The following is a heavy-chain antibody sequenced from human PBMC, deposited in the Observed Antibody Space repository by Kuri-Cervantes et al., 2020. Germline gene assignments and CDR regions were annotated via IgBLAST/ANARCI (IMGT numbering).Heavy chain of an antibody. V-gene: IGHV3-33*01. CDR1: GFSFSSHG. D-gene: IGHD4-17*01. Sequence: GESLKISCAASGFSFSSHGMHWVRQAPGKGLEWVAVIWYDGSNKYYADSVKGRFTISRDNSKNTLYLQMNSLRAEDTAVYYCARDARFQTYGDYDGGAELDYWGQGTLVTVSS. CDR3: ARDARFQTYGDYDGGAELDY. J-gene: IGHJ4*02. CDR2: IWYDGSNK.